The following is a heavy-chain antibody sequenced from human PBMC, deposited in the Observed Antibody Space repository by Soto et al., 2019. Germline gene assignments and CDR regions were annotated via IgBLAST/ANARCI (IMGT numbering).Heavy chain of an antibody. J-gene: IGHJ6*02. CDR1: GYTLTELS. CDR3: ATVPRGNSGVVYYYYYYGMDV. D-gene: IGHD3-3*01. V-gene: IGHV1-24*01. CDR2: FDPEDGET. Sequence: ASVKVSCKVSGYTLTELSMHWVRQAPGKGLEWMGSFDPEDGETIYAQKFQGRVTMTEDTSTDTAYMELSSLRSEDTAVYYCATVPRGNSGVVYYYYYYGMDVWGQGTTVTVSS.